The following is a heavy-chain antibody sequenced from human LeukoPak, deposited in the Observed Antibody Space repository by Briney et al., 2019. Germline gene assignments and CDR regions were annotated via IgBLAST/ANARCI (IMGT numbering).Heavy chain of an antibody. CDR1: GGSISSYY. Sequence: SETLSLTCTVSGGSISSYYWSWIRQPPGKGLEWIGYIYYSGSTNYNPSLKSRVTISVDTSKNQFSLKLSSVTAADTAVYYCARGRYTYGGAVGDYFDYWGQGTLVTVFS. V-gene: IGHV4-59*12. J-gene: IGHJ4*02. D-gene: IGHD5-18*01. CDR2: IYYSGST. CDR3: ARGRYTYGGAVGDYFDY.